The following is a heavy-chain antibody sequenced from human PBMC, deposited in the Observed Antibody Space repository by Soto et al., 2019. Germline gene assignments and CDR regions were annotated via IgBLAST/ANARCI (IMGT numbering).Heavy chain of an antibody. CDR1: GYTFTSYA. J-gene: IGHJ5*02. D-gene: IGHD4-17*01. V-gene: IGHV1-3*01. CDR2: INAGNGNT. CDR3: ARGYGDYVHWFDP. Sequence: QVQLVQSGAEVKKPGASVKVSCKASGYTFTSYAMHWVRQAPGQRLEWMGWINAGNGNTKYSQKFQGRVTVTXDXSASTAYMELSSLRSEDTAVYSCARGYGDYVHWFDPWGQGTLVTVSS.